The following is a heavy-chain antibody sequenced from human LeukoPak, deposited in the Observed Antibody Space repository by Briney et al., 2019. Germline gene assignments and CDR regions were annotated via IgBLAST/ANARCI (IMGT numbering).Heavy chain of an antibody. D-gene: IGHD2-15*01. CDR3: AKYGRSGYSSGMDV. CDR2: FPGSGGKI. CDR1: GFTFSTYA. V-gene: IGHV3-23*01. Sequence: GGSLRLSCAGSGFTFSTYAMSWVRQAPGKGLEWVSSFPGSGGKIDYADSVKGRFTISRDTSKNTMYLQMNSLRAEDTAVYYCAKYGRSGYSSGMDVWGQGTTVTVSS. J-gene: IGHJ6*02.